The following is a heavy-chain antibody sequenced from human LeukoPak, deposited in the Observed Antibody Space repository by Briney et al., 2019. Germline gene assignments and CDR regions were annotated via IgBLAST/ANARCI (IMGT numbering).Heavy chain of an antibody. CDR1: GFTVSSYA. CDR3: AKDHGDYGAGPVDY. Sequence: GGSLRLSCAASGFTVSSYAMSWVRQAPGKGLEWVSAISGSGGSTYYADSVKGRFTISRDNSKNTLYLQMNSLRAEDTAVYYCAKDHGDYGAGPVDYWGQGTLVTVSS. CDR2: ISGSGGST. V-gene: IGHV3-23*01. D-gene: IGHD4-17*01. J-gene: IGHJ4*02.